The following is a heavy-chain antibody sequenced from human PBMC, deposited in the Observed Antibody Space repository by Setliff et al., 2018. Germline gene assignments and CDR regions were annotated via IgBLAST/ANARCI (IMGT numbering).Heavy chain of an antibody. CDR3: ARSLVGATYSVYFDY. CDR2: IYYSGST. J-gene: IGHJ4*02. Sequence: SETLSLTCTVSGGAISSYYWSWIRQPAGKGLEWIGHIYYSGSTNYNPSLKSRVTISVDTSKNQFSLKLSSVTAADTAIYYCARSLVGATYSVYFDYWGQGALVTVS. D-gene: IGHD1-26*01. CDR1: GGAISSYY. V-gene: IGHV4-59*01.